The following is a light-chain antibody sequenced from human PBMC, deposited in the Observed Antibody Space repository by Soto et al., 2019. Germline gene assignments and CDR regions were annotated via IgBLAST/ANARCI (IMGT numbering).Light chain of an antibody. CDR3: QQYHYWPYT. CDR2: STS. J-gene: IGKJ2*01. V-gene: IGKV3-15*01. Sequence: VLTQSPATLSVSPGERVTLSCRASQSVSSLLAWYRQKPGQAPRLLIYSTSTRATGIPARFSGSGSGTEFTLTISSLQSEDFAIYYCQQYHYWPYTFGQGTKVDIK. CDR1: QSVSSL.